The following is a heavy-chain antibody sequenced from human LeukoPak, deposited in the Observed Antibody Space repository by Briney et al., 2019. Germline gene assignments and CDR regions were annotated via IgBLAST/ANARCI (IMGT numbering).Heavy chain of an antibody. V-gene: IGHV3-74*01. CDR1: GYTFSSNW. Sequence: GGSLRLSCAASGYTFSSNWIHWVRQAPGKGLVWVSRISKDGSSTSYADSVKGRFTISRDNAKNTLYLQMSSLRAEDTAVYYCAASMAGFNWFDPWGQGTLVTVSS. J-gene: IGHJ5*02. CDR3: AASMAGFNWFDP. CDR2: ISKDGSST. D-gene: IGHD6-19*01.